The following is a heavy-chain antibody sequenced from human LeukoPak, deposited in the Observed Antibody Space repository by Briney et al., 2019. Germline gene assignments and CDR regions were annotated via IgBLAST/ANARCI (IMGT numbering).Heavy chain of an antibody. Sequence: SETLSLTCAVYGGSFSGYYWSWIRQPPGKGLEWIGEINHSGSTNYNPSVKSRVTISVDTSKNQFSLKLSSVTAADTAVYYCASRRQWLVLHKYYFDYWGQGTLVTVSS. J-gene: IGHJ4*02. CDR2: INHSGST. V-gene: IGHV4-34*01. CDR1: GGSFSGYY. CDR3: ASRRQWLVLHKYYFDY. D-gene: IGHD6-19*01.